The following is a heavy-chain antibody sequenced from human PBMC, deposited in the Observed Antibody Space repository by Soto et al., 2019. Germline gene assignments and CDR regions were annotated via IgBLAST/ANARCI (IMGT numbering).Heavy chain of an antibody. V-gene: IGHV3-21*01. D-gene: IGHD6-19*01. CDR1: GFIFSQYS. CDR2: ISSTGALM. J-gene: IGHJ5*02. Sequence: PGGSLRLSCAASGFIFSQYSMNWVRQAPGKGLEWVSSISSTGALMYYADSVKGRFTISRDDADNSLYLQMNSLRDDDTAVYYCARPSSGWQNWFDPWAQGTLVPVSS. CDR3: ARPSSGWQNWFDP.